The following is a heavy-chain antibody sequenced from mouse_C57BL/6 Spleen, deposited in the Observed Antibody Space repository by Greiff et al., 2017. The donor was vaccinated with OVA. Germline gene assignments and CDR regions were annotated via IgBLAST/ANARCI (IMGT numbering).Heavy chain of an antibody. CDR2: IDPSDSYT. J-gene: IGHJ3*01. Sequence: QVQLQQPGAELVKPGASVKLSCKASGYTFTSYWMQWVKQRPGQGLEWIGEIDPSDSYTNYNQKFKGKATLTVDTSSSTAYMQLSSLTSEDSAVYYCAYGSSYEKFAYWGKGTLVTVSA. CDR3: AYGSSYEKFAY. D-gene: IGHD1-1*01. CDR1: GYTFTSYW. V-gene: IGHV1-50*01.